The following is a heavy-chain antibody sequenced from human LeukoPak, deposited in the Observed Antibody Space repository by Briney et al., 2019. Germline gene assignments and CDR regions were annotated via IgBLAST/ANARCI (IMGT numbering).Heavy chain of an antibody. CDR1: GYTFTDYY. CDR2: FRPSGTTT. V-gene: IGHV1-46*01. D-gene: IGHD5-12*01. J-gene: IGHJ4*02. CDR3: ARGFDSKSTYFDY. Sequence: GASVKVSCKASGYTFTDYYTHWVRQVPGQGLEWMGIFRPSGTTTVYPLELQGRVTLTRDTSTSTVYMELSSLTSADTAVYFCARGFDSKSTYFDYWGQGTLVTVSS.